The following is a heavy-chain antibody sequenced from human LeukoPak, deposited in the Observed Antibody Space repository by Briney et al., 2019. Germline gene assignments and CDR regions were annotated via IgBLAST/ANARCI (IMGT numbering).Heavy chain of an antibody. CDR1: GYTFTSYA. CDR2: INAGNGNT. J-gene: IGHJ4*02. D-gene: IGHD6-13*01. CDR3: AREVAAAGVPD. V-gene: IGHV1-3*01. Sequence: ASVKVSCKTSGYTFTSYAMHWVRQAPGQRLEWMGWINAGNGNTKYSQKFQGRVTITRDTSASTAYMELSSLRSEDTAVYYCAREVAAAGVPDWGQGTLVTVSS.